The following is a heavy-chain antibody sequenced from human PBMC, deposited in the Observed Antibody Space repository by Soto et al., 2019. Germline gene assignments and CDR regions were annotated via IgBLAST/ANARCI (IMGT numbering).Heavy chain of an antibody. D-gene: IGHD3-9*01. CDR1: GGSVSSGSYY. V-gene: IGHV4-61*01. J-gene: IGHJ6*02. Sequence: SETLSLTCTVSGGSVSSGSYYWSWIRQPPGKGLEWIGYIYYSGSTNYNPSLKSRVTISVDTSKNQFSLKLSSVTAADTAVYYCARDHYYILTGRYYYGMDVWCQGPTVTVSS. CDR3: ARDHYYILTGRYYYGMDV. CDR2: IYYSGST.